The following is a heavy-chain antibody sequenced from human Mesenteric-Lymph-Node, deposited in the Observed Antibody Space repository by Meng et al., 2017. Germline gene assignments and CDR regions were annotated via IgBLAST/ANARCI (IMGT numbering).Heavy chain of an antibody. J-gene: IGHJ6*02. Sequence: SLKISCAASGFTFDDYAMHWVRQAPGKGLEWVSGSSWDSGSIGYANSVKGRFTISRDNAKNSLYLQMNSLRAEDTALYYCAKADYDSSGYRGGYYYGMDVWGQGTTVTVSS. D-gene: IGHD3-22*01. CDR1: GFTFDDYA. CDR3: AKADYDSSGYRGGYYYGMDV. CDR2: SSWDSGSI. V-gene: IGHV3-9*01.